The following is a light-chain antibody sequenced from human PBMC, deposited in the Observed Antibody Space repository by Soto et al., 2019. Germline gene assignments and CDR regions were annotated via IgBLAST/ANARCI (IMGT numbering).Light chain of an antibody. J-gene: IGKJ3*01. CDR1: QSISSY. CDR3: QQSYSTRV. V-gene: IGKV1-39*01. Sequence: DIQMTQSPSSLSASVGDRVTITCRASQSISSYLNWYQQKPGKAPKLLIYAASSLQSGVPSRFSGSGSGPDFTLPISSLQPEDFATYYCQQSYSTRVFGPGTKVDIK. CDR2: AAS.